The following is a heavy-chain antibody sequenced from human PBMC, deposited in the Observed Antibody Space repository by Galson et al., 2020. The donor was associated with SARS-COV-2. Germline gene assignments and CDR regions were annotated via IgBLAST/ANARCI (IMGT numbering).Heavy chain of an antibody. CDR1: GFTFSSYS. V-gene: IGHV3-21*01. Sequence: GESLKISCAASGFTFSSYSMNWVRQAPGKGLEWVSSISSSSSYIYYADSVTGRFTISRDNAKNSLYLQMNSLRAEDTAVYYCARDLPHYYGSGTDYYGMDVWGQGTTVTVSS. J-gene: IGHJ6*02. CDR2: ISSSSSYI. CDR3: ARDLPHYYGSGTDYYGMDV. D-gene: IGHD3-10*01.